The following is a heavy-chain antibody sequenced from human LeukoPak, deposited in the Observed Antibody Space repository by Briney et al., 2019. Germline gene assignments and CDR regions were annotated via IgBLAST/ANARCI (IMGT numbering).Heavy chain of an antibody. CDR2: ISSSGSTI. CDR1: GFTFSSYE. Sequence: GGSLRLSCAASGFTFSSYEMNWVRQAPGKGLEWVSYISSSGSTIHYADSVKGRFTMSRDNAKNSLYLQMSSLRAEDTAVYYCARDYEYQLPPMAYYYYGMDVWGKGTTVTVSS. D-gene: IGHD2-2*01. V-gene: IGHV3-48*03. CDR3: ARDYEYQLPPMAYYYYGMDV. J-gene: IGHJ6*04.